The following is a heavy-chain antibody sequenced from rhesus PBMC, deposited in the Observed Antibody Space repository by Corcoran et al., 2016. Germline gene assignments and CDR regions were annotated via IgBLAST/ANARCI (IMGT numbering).Heavy chain of an antibody. J-gene: IGHJ4*01. D-gene: IGHD2-2*01. CDR3: ARDRGYCTSTTCYFNFDY. CDR1: GGSISDSYR. Sequence: QVQLQESGPGVVKPSETLSLTCAVSGGSISDSYRWSWIRQPPGKGLEWIGYIYGSSTGTNYNPSLKSRVTISKDTSKNQFSLKLSSVTAADTAVYYCARDRGYCTSTTCYFNFDYWGQGVLVTVSS. CDR2: IYGSSTGT. V-gene: IGHV4S10*01.